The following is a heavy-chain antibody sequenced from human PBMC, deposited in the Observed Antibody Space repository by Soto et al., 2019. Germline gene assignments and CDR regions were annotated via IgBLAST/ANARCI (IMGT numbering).Heavy chain of an antibody. V-gene: IGHV3-21*02. CDR2: ISGGSAYI. D-gene: IGHD6-25*01. Sequence: EVQLVESGGGLVKPGGSLRLSCVGPGFIFSSYYMNWVRQATGKGLEWVSSISGGSAYIYYADSVKGRFTISRDNAMSSLYLEMTSLRVEDTAVYYCVRVWRLVGRYGMDVLGQGTTFTVSS. CDR1: GFIFSSYY. J-gene: IGHJ6*02. CDR3: VRVWRLVGRYGMDV.